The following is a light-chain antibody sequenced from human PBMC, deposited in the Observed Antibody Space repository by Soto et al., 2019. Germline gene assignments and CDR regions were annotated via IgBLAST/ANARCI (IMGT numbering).Light chain of an antibody. CDR1: QSVGSN. J-gene: IGKJ1*01. CDR2: GAS. CDR3: QQYNNWPPEKT. Sequence: EIVMTQSPATLSVSQGERATLSCRASQSVGSNLAWSQQKPGQAPRLLIYGASTRATGIPARFSGSGSGTEFTLTISSRQSEEFATYFCQQYNNWPPEKTFGQGTKVEIK. V-gene: IGKV3-15*01.